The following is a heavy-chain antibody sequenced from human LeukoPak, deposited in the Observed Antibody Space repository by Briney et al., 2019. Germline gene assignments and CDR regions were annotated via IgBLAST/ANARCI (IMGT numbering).Heavy chain of an antibody. CDR3: ARGRSAARQSYYYYYGMDV. Sequence: SETLSLTCAVYGGSFSGYYWSWIRQPPGKGLEWIGEINHSGSTNYNPSLKSRVTISVDTSKSQFSLKLSSVTAADTAVYYCARGRSAARQSYYYYYGMDVWGQGTTVTVSS. CDR2: INHSGST. D-gene: IGHD6-6*01. V-gene: IGHV4-34*01. CDR1: GGSFSGYY. J-gene: IGHJ6*02.